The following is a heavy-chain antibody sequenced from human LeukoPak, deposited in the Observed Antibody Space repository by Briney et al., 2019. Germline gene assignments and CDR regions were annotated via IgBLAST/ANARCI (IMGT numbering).Heavy chain of an antibody. J-gene: IGHJ4*02. CDR2: IYYSGST. CDR1: GGSISSYY. CDR3: AVYYDSSGYYGAFDY. V-gene: IGHV4-59*01. Sequence: SETLSLTCTVSGGSISSYYWSWIRQPPGKGLEWIGYIYYSGSTNYNPSLKSRVTISVDTPKNQFSLKLSSVTAADTAVYYCAVYYDSSGYYGAFDYWGQGTLVTVSS. D-gene: IGHD3-22*01.